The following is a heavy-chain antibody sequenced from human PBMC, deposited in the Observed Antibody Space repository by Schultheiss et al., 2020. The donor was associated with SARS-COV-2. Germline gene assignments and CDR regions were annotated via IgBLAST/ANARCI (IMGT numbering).Heavy chain of an antibody. CDR3: AKASGYSASGDYYTDV. D-gene: IGHD3-3*01. J-gene: IGHJ6*03. CDR1: GFTFSSYA. Sequence: AGSLRLSCAASGFTFSSYAMSWVRQAPGKGLEWVSAISGSGGSTYYADSVKGRFTISRDNSKNTLYLQMNSLRAEDTAVYYCAKASGYSASGDYYTDVWGKGTTVTVSS. CDR2: ISGSGGST. V-gene: IGHV3-23*01.